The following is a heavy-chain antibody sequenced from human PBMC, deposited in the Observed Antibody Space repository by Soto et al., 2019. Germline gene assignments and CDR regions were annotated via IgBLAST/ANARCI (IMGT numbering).Heavy chain of an antibody. J-gene: IGHJ4*02. CDR2: ISYDGSNK. Sequence: GGSLRLSCAASGFTFSSYAMHWVRQAPGKGLEWVAVISYDGSNKYYAGSVKGRFTISRDNSKNTLYLQMNSLRAEDTAVYYCARGSVVAVITGPYYFDYWGQGTLVTVSS. D-gene: IGHD3-22*01. CDR3: ARGSVVAVITGPYYFDY. CDR1: GFTFSSYA. V-gene: IGHV3-30-3*01.